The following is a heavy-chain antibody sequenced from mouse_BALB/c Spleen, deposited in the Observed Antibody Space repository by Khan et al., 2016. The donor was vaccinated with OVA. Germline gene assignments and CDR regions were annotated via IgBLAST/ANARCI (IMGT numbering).Heavy chain of an antibody. CDR2: ISTYYGDV. V-gene: IGHV1S137*01. CDR1: GYTFTDFA. J-gene: IGHJ3*01. Sequence: QVQLQQSGAELVRPGVSVRISCKGSGYTFTDFAMHWVKQSHAKSLEWLGVISTYYGDVDYNHTFRDKATMTVDKSSSTAYMELAGLTSEDSAIYYGVRWSGKSRFAYWGQGTLVTVSA. CDR3: VRWSGKSRFAY. D-gene: IGHD1-3*01.